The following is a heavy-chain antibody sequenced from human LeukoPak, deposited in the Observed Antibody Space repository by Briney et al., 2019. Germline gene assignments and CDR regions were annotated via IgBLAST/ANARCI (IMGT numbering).Heavy chain of an antibody. V-gene: IGHV1-2*02. CDR2: INPNSGGT. CDR3: ARAMITFGGVLPFGY. J-gene: IGHJ4*02. D-gene: IGHD3-16*01. Sequence: ASVKVSYRASGYTFTGYYMHWVRQAPGQGLEWMGWINPNSGGTNYAQKFQGRVTMTRDTSISTAYMELSRLRSDDTAVYYCARAMITFGGVLPFGYWGQGTLVTVSS. CDR1: GYTFTGYY.